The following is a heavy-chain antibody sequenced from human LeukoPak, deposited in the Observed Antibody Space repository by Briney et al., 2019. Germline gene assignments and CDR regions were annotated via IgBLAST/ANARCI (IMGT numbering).Heavy chain of an antibody. D-gene: IGHD3-16*01. CDR2: ISAYNGNT. J-gene: IGHJ6*02. CDR3: ARDPGGTNYYYYGMDV. CDR1: GYTFTSYG. Sequence: GASVKVSCKASGYTFTSYGISWVRQAPGQGLEWMGWISAYNGNTNYAQKLQGRVTMTTDTSTSTAYMELRSLRSDDTAVYYCARDPGGTNYYYYGMDVWGQGTTVTVSS. V-gene: IGHV1-18*01.